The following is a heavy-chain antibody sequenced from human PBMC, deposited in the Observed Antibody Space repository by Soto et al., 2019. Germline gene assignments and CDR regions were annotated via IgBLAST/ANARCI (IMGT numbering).Heavy chain of an antibody. CDR3: ASQLLTIGSFDY. J-gene: IGHJ4*02. D-gene: IGHD2-2*01. V-gene: IGHV3-30-3*01. Sequence: PGGSLRISCAASGLIFNNYVMHWVRQAPGKGLEWVAVISYDGSNKYYADSVKGRFTISRDNSKNTLYLQMNSLRAEDSAVYYCASQLLTIGSFDYWGQGT. CDR2: ISYDGSNK. CDR1: GLIFNNYV.